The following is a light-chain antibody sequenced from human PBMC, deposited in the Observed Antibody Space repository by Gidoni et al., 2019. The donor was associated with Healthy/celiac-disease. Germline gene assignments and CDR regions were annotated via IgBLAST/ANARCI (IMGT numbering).Light chain of an antibody. Sequence: QSVLTQPPSASGTPGQRVTSACSGSRSNIGINTVTWYQQPPGTAPKPLISSNNQRPSGVPDRFSGSKSGTSASLAISGLQSEDEADYYCAAWDDSLNGYVVFGGGTKLTVL. CDR1: RSNIGINT. CDR2: SNN. CDR3: AAWDDSLNGYVV. J-gene: IGLJ2*01. V-gene: IGLV1-44*01.